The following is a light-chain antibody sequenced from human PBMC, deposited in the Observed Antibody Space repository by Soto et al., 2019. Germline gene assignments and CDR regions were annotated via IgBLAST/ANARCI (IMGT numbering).Light chain of an antibody. CDR3: CSYAGSSTLV. J-gene: IGLJ2*01. Sequence: QSALTQPASVSGSPGQSITISCTGTSSDIVSWYQQHPGKAPKLIIYEGSKRPSGVSNRFSGSNSGNTASLTISGLQAEDEADYYCCSYAGSSTLVFGGGTKVTVL. CDR1: SSDI. CDR2: EGS. V-gene: IGLV2-23*01.